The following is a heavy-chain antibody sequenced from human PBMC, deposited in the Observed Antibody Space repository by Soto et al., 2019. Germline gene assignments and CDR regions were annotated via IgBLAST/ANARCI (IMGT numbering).Heavy chain of an antibody. J-gene: IGHJ6*02. CDR2: ISAYNGNT. V-gene: IGHV1-18*01. CDR3: ARYKGGYSSSPPYYYYYGMDV. Sequence: ASVKVSCKASGYTFTSYGISWVRQAPGQGLEWMGWISAYNGNTNYAQKLQGRVTMTTDTSTSTAYMELGSLRSDDTAVYYCARYKGGYSSSPPYYYYYGMDVWGQGTTVTVSS. D-gene: IGHD6-6*01. CDR1: GYTFTSYG.